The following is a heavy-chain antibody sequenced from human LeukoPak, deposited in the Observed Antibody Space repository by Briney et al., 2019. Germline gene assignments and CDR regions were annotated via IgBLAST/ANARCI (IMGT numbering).Heavy chain of an antibody. J-gene: IGHJ4*02. D-gene: IGHD5-18*01. CDR1: GFTFSSYG. Sequence: GGSLRLSCAASGFTFSSYGMHWVRQAPGKGLEWVAFIRYDGSNKYYADSVKGRFTISRDNSKNTLYLQMNSLRAEDTAVYYCAKDEAMVPRPPFDYWGQGTLVTVSS. CDR3: AKDEAMVPRPPFDY. V-gene: IGHV3-30*02. CDR2: IRYDGSNK.